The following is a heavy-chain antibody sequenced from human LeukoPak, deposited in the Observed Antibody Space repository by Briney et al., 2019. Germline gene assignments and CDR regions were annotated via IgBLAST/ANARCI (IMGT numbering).Heavy chain of an antibody. CDR1: GYTFTRYD. CDR3: ARGSGIAAAGRGGYFDY. J-gene: IGHJ4*03. V-gene: IGHV1-8*01. CDR2: MNPNSGNT. Sequence: ASVKVSCKASGYTFTRYDINWVRQATGQGLEWMGWMNPNSGNTGYAQKFQGRVTMTRNTSISTAYMELSSLRSEDTAVYYCARGSGIAAAGRGGYFDYWGQGTLVTV. D-gene: IGHD6-13*01.